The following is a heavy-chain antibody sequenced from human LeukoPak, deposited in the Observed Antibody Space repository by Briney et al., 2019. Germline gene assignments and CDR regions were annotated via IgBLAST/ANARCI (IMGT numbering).Heavy chain of an antibody. D-gene: IGHD1-26*01. CDR3: ARVWYSGSYPVDY. J-gene: IGHJ4*02. CDR1: GFTFSDYY. CDR2: IGSSGSTI. V-gene: IGHV3-11*01. Sequence: GGSLRLSCAASGFTFSDYYMSWIRQAPGKGLEWVSYIGSSGSTIYYADSVKGRFTISRDNAKNSMDLQMNSLRAEDTAVYYCARVWYSGSYPVDYWGQGTLVTVPS.